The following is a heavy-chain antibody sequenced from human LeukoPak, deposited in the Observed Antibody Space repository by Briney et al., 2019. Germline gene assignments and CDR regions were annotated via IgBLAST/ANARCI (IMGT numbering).Heavy chain of an antibody. CDR2: ISSSGSTI. CDR3: ASILGDYGDHVDAFDI. CDR1: GFTFSSYE. J-gene: IGHJ3*02. D-gene: IGHD4-17*01. V-gene: IGHV3-48*03. Sequence: GSLRLSCAASGFTFSSYEMNWVRQAPGKGLEWVSYISSSGSTIYYADSVKGRFTISRDNAKNSLYLQMNSLRAEDTAVYYCASILGDYGDHVDAFDIWGQGTMVTVSS.